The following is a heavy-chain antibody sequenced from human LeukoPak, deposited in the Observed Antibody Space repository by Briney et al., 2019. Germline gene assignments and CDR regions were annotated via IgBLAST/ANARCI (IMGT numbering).Heavy chain of an antibody. V-gene: IGHV1-46*01. J-gene: IGHJ3*02. Sequence: GASVKVSCKASGYTFTSYYMHWVRQAPGQGLEWMGIINPSGGSTSYAQKFQGRVTMTRDTSTSTVYMELSSLRSEDTAVYYCARGRASTTYYYDSSGYPTDAFDIWGQGTMVTVSS. CDR1: GYTFTSYY. D-gene: IGHD3-22*01. CDR3: ARGRASTTYYYDSSGYPTDAFDI. CDR2: INPSGGST.